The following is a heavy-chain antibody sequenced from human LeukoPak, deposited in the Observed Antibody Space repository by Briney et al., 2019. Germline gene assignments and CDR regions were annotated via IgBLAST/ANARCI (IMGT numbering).Heavy chain of an antibody. J-gene: IGHJ6*03. CDR2: IIPIFGTA. CDR1: GGTFSSYA. Sequence: VTSVKVSCKASGGTFSSYAISWVRQAPGQGLEWMGGIIPIFGTANYAQKFQGRVTITADESTSTAYMELSSLRSEDTAVYYCARDRHHYDSYYYMDVWGKGTTVTVSS. V-gene: IGHV1-69*13. D-gene: IGHD6-6*01. CDR3: ARDRHHYDSYYYMDV.